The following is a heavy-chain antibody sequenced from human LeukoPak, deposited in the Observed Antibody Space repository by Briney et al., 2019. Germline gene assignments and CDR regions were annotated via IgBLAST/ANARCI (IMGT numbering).Heavy chain of an antibody. CDR1: GFTFSSGA. CDR2: ISGSGGRT. J-gene: IGHJ4*02. CDR3: AKLPGLSMMLVSPDY. V-gene: IGHV3-23*01. Sequence: PGGALRVSCAASGFTFSSGAMTWVRQTPGKGLVWVSGISGSGGRTYYADSVQGRFTISRDNSKNTLYLQMTSLRAEDTAVYYCAKLPGLSMMLVSPDYWGQGTLVTVSS. D-gene: IGHD3-22*01.